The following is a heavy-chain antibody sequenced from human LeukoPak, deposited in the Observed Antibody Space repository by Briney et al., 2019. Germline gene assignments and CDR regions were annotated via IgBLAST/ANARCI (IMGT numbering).Heavy chain of an antibody. V-gene: IGHV3-23*01. CDR2: INGSGGST. CDR1: GFTFSSYG. Sequence: GGSLRLSCAASGFTFSSYGMSWGRQAPGKGLEWVSDINGSGGSTYYADSVKGRFTISRDNSKNSLYLQMNSLRTEDTAMYYCARQRQQLVLFAPFDYWGQGTLVTVSS. CDR3: ARQRQQLVLFAPFDY. J-gene: IGHJ4*02. D-gene: IGHD6-13*01.